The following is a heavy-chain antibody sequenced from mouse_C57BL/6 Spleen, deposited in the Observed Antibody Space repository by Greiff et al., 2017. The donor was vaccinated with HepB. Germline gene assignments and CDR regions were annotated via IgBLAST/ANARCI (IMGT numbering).Heavy chain of an antibody. J-gene: IGHJ4*01. Sequence: VKLMESGAELARPGASVKLSCKASGYTFTSYGISWVKQRTGQGLEWIGEIYPRSGNTYYNEKFKGKATLTADKSSSTAYMELRSLTSEDSAVYFCARDGIYYDYDGGESYYYAMDYWGQGTSVTVSS. CDR2: IYPRSGNT. CDR1: GYTFTSYG. V-gene: IGHV1-81*01. CDR3: ARDGIYYDYDGGESYYYAMDY. D-gene: IGHD2-4*01.